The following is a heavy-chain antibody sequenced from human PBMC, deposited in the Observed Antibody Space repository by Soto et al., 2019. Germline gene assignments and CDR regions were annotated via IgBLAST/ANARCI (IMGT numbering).Heavy chain of an antibody. D-gene: IGHD4-17*01. V-gene: IGHV6-1*01. CDR1: GDSVSSNSAA. J-gene: IGHJ3*02. CDR3: ARVVFGMTTVTTYAFDI. CDR2: TYYRSKWYN. Sequence: SQTLSLTCAISGDSVSSNSAAWNWIRQSPSRGLEWLGRTYYRSKWYNDYAVSVKSRITINPDTSKNQFSLQLNSVTPEDTAVYYCARVVFGMTTVTTYAFDIWGQGTMVTVSS.